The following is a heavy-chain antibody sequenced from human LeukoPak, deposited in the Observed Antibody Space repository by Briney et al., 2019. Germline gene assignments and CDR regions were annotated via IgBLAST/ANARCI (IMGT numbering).Heavy chain of an antibody. CDR1: GFTSSSYE. CDR3: AELGITMIGGV. CDR2: ISSSGSTT. V-gene: IGHV3-48*03. Sequence: HTGGSLRLSCAASGFTSSSYEMNWVRQAPGKGLEWVSYISSSGSTTYYADSVKGRFTISRDNAKNSLYLQMNSLRAEDTAVYYCAELGITMIGGVWGKGTTVTISS. D-gene: IGHD3-10*02. J-gene: IGHJ6*04.